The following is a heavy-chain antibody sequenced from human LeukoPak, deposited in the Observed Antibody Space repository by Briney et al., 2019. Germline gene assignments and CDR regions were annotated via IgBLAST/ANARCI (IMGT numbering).Heavy chain of an antibody. CDR3: ARGVGYSGYDFFDY. D-gene: IGHD5-12*01. V-gene: IGHV1-2*02. CDR1: GYTFTGYY. J-gene: IGHJ4*02. Sequence: ASVKVSCKASGYTFTGYYMHWVRQAPGQGVEWMGWINTNSGSTNYAQKFQGRVTMTRDTSISTAYMELSRLRSDDTAVYYCARGVGYSGYDFFDYWGQGTLVTVSS. CDR2: INTNSGST.